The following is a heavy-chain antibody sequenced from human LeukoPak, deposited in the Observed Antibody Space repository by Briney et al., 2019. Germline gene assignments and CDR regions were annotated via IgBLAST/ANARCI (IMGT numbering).Heavy chain of an antibody. Sequence: GRSLRLSCAASGFTFSSYAMHWVRQAPGKGLEWVAVIWYDGGNKYYADSVKGRFTISRDNSKNTLYLQMNSLKTEDTAVYYCVRLAYQYGMDVWGTGTTVTVSS. CDR2: IWYDGGNK. CDR3: VRLAYQYGMDV. CDR1: GFTFSSYA. V-gene: IGHV3-33*08. J-gene: IGHJ6*04.